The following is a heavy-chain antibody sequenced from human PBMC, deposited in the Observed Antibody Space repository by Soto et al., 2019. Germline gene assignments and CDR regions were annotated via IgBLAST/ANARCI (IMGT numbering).Heavy chain of an antibody. J-gene: IGHJ6*03. CDR1: GYTFTSYG. Sequence: GASVKVSCKASGYTFTSYGISWVRQAPGQGLERMGWISAYNGNTNYAQKLQGRVTMTTDTSTSTAYMELRSLRSDDTAVYYCAREGSITIFGVVNNYYYYYMDVWGKGTTVTVSS. CDR3: AREGSITIFGVVNNYYYYYMDV. D-gene: IGHD3-3*01. V-gene: IGHV1-18*01. CDR2: ISAYNGNT.